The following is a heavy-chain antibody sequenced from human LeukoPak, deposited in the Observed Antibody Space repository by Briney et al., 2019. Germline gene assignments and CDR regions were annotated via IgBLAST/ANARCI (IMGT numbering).Heavy chain of an antibody. D-gene: IGHD5-24*01. CDR1: GYTFTSYD. J-gene: IGHJ3*02. V-gene: IGHV1-8*01. CDR3: AKAIYNKYDAFDI. CDR2: MNPYSGNT. Sequence: ASVKVSCEASGYTFTSYDINWVRQAAGQGLEWMGWMNPYSGNTGYAQKLQGRVTMTTDASTNTAYMELRSLGSDDTAVYYCAKAIYNKYDAFDIWGQGTMVTVSS.